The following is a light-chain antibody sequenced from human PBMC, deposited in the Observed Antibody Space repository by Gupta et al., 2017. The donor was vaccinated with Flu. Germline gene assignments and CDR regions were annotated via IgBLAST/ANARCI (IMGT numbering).Light chain of an antibody. CDR3: QQYATYPYT. Sequence: RVNTTCRASRSIDSYLAWYQQNPGGAPKVLVYQASCFAGGGPSRFSGSGSGTEFTLSINSLQPDDSATYLCQQYATYPYTFGQGTRVEIK. V-gene: IGKV1-5*03. CDR1: RSIDSY. J-gene: IGKJ2*01. CDR2: QAS.